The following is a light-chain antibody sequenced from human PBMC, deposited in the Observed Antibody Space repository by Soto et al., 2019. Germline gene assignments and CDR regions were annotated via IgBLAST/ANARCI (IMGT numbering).Light chain of an antibody. CDR3: SSYTSSSTRV. Sequence: QSVLTQPASVPGSPGQSITISCTGTSSDVGGYKYVSWYQQHPGKAPKLMIYDIRNRPSGVSNRFSGSKSGNTASLTIYGLQAEDEADYYCSSYTSSSTRVFGTGTKLTVL. J-gene: IGLJ1*01. V-gene: IGLV2-14*03. CDR1: SSDVGGYKY. CDR2: DIR.